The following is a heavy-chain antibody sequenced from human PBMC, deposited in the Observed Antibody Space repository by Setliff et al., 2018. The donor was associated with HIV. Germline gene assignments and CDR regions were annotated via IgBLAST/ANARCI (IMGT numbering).Heavy chain of an antibody. Sequence: GGSLRLSCAASGFTFSSYWMHWVRQAPGKGLVWVSRINSDGSSTSYADSVKGRFTISRDNSKNTVYLQMNSLRVEDTAVYYCAKDPANKVVPGVEYFQHWGQGTLVTVSS. V-gene: IGHV3-74*01. CDR3: AKDPANKVVPGVEYFQH. J-gene: IGHJ1*01. D-gene: IGHD7-27*01. CDR1: GFTFSSYW. CDR2: INSDGSST.